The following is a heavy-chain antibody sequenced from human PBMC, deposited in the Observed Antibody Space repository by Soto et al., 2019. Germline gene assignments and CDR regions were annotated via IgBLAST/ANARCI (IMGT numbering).Heavy chain of an antibody. D-gene: IGHD3-3*01. CDR2: ISGSGGST. V-gene: IGHV3-23*01. J-gene: IGHJ6*02. CDR1: GFTFSSYA. Sequence: EVQLLESGGGLVQPGGSLRLSCAASGFTFSSYAMSWVRQAPGKGLEWVSAISGSGGSTYYADSVKGRFTISRDNSKNTLYLQMTSLRAEDTAVYYCARGYYDFCSGYYLRYYYYGMDVWGQGTTVTVSS. CDR3: ARGYYDFCSGYYLRYYYYGMDV.